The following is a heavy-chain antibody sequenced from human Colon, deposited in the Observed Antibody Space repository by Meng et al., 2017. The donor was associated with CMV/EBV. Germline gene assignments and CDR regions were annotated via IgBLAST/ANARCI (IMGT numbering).Heavy chain of an antibody. V-gene: IGHV3-23*01. Sequence: QLFESGGCLGQPGGSLRLSCAASGFTFSNYAMSWVRQAPGKGLEWVSTVSSSGESTYYADSVMGQFTISKDNSKNTMSLQMNSLRAEDTAVYYCAKIAGYCSSATCLDSWGQGTLVTVSS. D-gene: IGHD2-2*03. J-gene: IGHJ4*02. CDR3: AKIAGYCSSATCLDS. CDR2: VSSSGEST. CDR1: GFTFSNYA.